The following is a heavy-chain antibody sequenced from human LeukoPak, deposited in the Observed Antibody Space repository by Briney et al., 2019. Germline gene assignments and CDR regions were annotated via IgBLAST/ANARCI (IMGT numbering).Heavy chain of an antibody. J-gene: IGHJ4*02. Sequence: GGSLRLSCAASGFTFSNYWIHWVRQAPGKGLVWVSRIDNAGSITTYADSVKGRFTISRDNAENTLYLQMNSLRVEDTAVYYCVRSAFNAGSGNYYDYWGQGTLVTVSS. CDR3: VRSAFNAGSGNYYDY. CDR2: IDNAGSIT. CDR1: GFTFSNYW. D-gene: IGHD3-22*01. V-gene: IGHV3-74*03.